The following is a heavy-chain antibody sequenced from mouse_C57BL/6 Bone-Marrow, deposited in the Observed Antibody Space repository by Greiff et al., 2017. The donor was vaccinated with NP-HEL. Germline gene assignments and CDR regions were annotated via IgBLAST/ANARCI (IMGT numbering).Heavy chain of an antibody. V-gene: IGHV5-4*01. J-gene: IGHJ2*01. CDR3: ARADYSNYDY. Sequence: DVQLQESGGGLVKPGGSLKLSCAASGFTFSSYAMSWVRQTPEKRLEWVATISDGGSYTYYPDNVKGRFTISRDNAKNNLYLQMSHLKSEDTAMYYCARADYSNYDYWGQGTTLTVSS. CDR2: ISDGGSYT. D-gene: IGHD2-5*01. CDR1: GFTFSSYA.